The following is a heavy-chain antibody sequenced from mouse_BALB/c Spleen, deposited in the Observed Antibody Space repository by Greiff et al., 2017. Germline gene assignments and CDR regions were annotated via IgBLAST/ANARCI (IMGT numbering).Heavy chain of an antibody. CDR3: AKKEGPYYGLYYYAMDY. CDR2: IWRGGST. CDR1: GFSLTSYG. J-gene: IGHJ4*01. V-gene: IGHV2-5-1*01. Sequence: VQLQQSGPSLVQPSQSLSITCTVSGFSLTSYGVHWVRQSPGKGLEWLGVIWRGGSTDYNAAFMSRLSITKDNSKSQVFFKMNSLQADDTAIYYCAKKEGPYYGLYYYAMDYWGQGTSGTVSS. D-gene: IGHD2-10*01.